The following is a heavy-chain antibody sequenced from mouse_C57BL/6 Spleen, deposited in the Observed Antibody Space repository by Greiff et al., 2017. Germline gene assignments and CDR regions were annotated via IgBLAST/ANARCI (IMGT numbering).Heavy chain of an antibody. CDR2: IYPRSGNT. Sequence: QVQLKQSGAELARPGASVKLSCKASGYTFTSYGISWVKQRTGQGLEWIGEIYPRSGNTYYNEKFKGKATLTADKSSSTAYMELRSLTSEDSAVYFCASGGSSPCAYWGQGTLVTVSA. CDR3: ASGGSSPCAY. J-gene: IGHJ3*01. CDR1: GYTFTSYG. V-gene: IGHV1-81*01. D-gene: IGHD1-1*01.